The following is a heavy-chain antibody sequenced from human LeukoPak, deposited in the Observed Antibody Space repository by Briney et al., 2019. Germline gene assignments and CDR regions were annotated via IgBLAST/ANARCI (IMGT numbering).Heavy chain of an antibody. CDR1: GGSISSGGYY. CDR3: ANPRKGSSSWYTWGY. Sequence: PSETLSLTCTVSGGSISSGGYYWSWIRQPPGKGLEWIGYIYHSGSTYYNPSLKSRVTISVDTSKNQFSLKLSSVTAADTAVYYCANPRKGSSSWYTWGYWGQGTLVTVSS. V-gene: IGHV4-30-2*01. CDR2: IYHSGST. J-gene: IGHJ4*02. D-gene: IGHD6-13*01.